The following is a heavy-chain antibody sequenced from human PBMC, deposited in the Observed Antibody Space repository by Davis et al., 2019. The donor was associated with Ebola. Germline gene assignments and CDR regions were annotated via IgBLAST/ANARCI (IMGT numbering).Heavy chain of an antibody. CDR3: ASALHLGELSLSR. Sequence: SETLSLTCTVSGGSISSYYWSWIRQPPGKGLEWIGYIFYSGSTSYHPSLKSRVSISLDTSKNQISLELSSVTAADTAIYYCASALHLGELSLSRWGQGTLVTVSS. J-gene: IGHJ4*02. CDR2: IFYSGST. D-gene: IGHD3-16*01. CDR1: GGSISSYY. V-gene: IGHV4-59*01.